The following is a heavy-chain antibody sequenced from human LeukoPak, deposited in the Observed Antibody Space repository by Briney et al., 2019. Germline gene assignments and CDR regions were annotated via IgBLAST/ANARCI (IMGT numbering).Heavy chain of an antibody. V-gene: IGHV3-64*04. Sequence: GGSLRLSCSASGFTFSSYAMHWVRQAPGKGLEYVSAISSNGGSTYYADSVKGRFTISRDNAKNSLYLQMNSLRDEDTAVYYCARRFDSWGQGTLVTVSS. CDR1: GFTFSSYA. CDR3: ARRFDS. CDR2: ISSNGGST. J-gene: IGHJ4*02.